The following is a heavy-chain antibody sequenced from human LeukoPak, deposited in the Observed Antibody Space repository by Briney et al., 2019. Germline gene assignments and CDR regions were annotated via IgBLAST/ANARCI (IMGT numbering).Heavy chain of an antibody. CDR2: IYSCGNT. D-gene: IGHD3-10*01. V-gene: IGHV3-66*01. CDR3: ARKSDSLMVRGGDC. J-gene: IGHJ4*02. CDR1: GFTVSNNF. Sequence: HSGGSLRLSCAASGFTVSNNFMTGVRHAPGEGPEGVSVIYSCGNTYYADSVKGRFTISRDNSTNTLYLQMNSLRAEDTAVYYCARKSDSLMVRGGDCWGQGALVTVSS.